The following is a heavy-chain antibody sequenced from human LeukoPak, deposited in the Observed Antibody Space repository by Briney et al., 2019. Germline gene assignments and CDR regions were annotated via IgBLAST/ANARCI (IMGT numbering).Heavy chain of an antibody. CDR3: ARAGEDGSGPNWFDP. D-gene: IGHD3-10*01. CDR2: IYYSGST. Sequence: PSETLSLTCTVFGGSISSSSYYWGWIRQPPGKGLEWIGSIYYSGSTYYNPSLKSRVTISVDTSKNQFSLKLSSVTAADTAVYYCARAGEDGSGPNWFDPWGQGTLVTVSS. J-gene: IGHJ5*02. V-gene: IGHV4-39*01. CDR1: GGSISSSSYY.